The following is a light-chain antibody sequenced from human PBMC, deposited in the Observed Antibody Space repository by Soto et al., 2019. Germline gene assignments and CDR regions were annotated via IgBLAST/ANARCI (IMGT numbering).Light chain of an antibody. CDR1: QTVSSNY. J-gene: IGKJ4*01. CDR3: QQYANSPLHT. V-gene: IGKV3-20*01. CDR2: GAS. Sequence: EIVLTQSPGTLSLSPGERATLSCRASQTVSSNYLAWYQQKPGQAPRVVIYGASSRAPGIPDRFSGSGSGTDFTLTISRLDPEDFALYYCQQYANSPLHTFGGGTKVEIK.